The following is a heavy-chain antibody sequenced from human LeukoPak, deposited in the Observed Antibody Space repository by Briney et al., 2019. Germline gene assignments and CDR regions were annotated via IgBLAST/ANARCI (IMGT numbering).Heavy chain of an antibody. CDR1: GFTFSSYG. V-gene: IGHV3-23*01. D-gene: IGHD3-10*01. Sequence: GGTLRLSCAASGFTFSSYGMSWVRQAPGKGLEWVSAISGSGGSTYYADSVKGRFTISRDNSKNTLYLQMNSLRAEDTAVYYCAKDLEQTPYYLGSGILDYWGQGTLVTVSS. J-gene: IGHJ4*02. CDR3: AKDLEQTPYYLGSGILDY. CDR2: ISGSGGST.